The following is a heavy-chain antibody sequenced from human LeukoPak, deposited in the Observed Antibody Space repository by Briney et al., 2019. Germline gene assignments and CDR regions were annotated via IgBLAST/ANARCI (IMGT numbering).Heavy chain of an antibody. D-gene: IGHD5-12*01. Sequence: GGSLRLSCAASGFTFSSYGMHWVRQAPGKGLEWVAVISYDGSNKYYADSVKGRFTISRDNSKNTLYLQMNSLRAEDTAVYYCSGYGSAEYFRHWGQGTLVTVSS. V-gene: IGHV3-30*03. J-gene: IGHJ1*01. CDR2: ISYDGSNK. CDR3: SGYGSAEYFRH. CDR1: GFTFSSYG.